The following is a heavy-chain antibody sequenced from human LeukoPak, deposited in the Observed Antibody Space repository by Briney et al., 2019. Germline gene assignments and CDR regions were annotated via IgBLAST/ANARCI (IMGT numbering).Heavy chain of an antibody. CDR1: GFTVSSNY. V-gene: IGHV3-66*02. D-gene: IGHD2-21*02. CDR2: IYSGGST. Sequence: GGSLRPSCAASGFTVSSNYMSWVRQAPGKGLEWVSVIYSGGSTYYADSVKGRFTISRDNSKNTLYLQMNCLRAEDTAMYYCTRATGYCGGDCYGSWGQGTMVTVSS. J-gene: IGHJ3*01. CDR3: TRATGYCGGDCYGS.